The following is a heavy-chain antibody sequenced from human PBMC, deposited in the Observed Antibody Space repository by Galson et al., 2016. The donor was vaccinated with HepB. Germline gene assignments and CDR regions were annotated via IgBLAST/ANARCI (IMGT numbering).Heavy chain of an antibody. V-gene: IGHV3-30*18. J-gene: IGHJ4*02. CDR2: LSFDGINK. CDR3: AKAAYTCRCRISFFPYY. Sequence: SLRLSCAASGFTFSDYGIHWVRQAPGKGLEWVAVLSFDGINKYYADSVKGRFTISRDNSKNTVYLQMNSLRAEDTAVYYCAKAAYTCRCRISFFPYYWGQGTLVTVSS. D-gene: IGHD3-16*01. CDR1: GFTFSDYG.